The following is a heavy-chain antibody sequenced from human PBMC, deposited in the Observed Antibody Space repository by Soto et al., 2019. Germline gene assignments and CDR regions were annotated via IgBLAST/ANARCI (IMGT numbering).Heavy chain of an antibody. CDR3: EHTEGYIRGFDY. CDR2: IYWDDDK. V-gene: IGHV2-5*02. D-gene: IGHD5-12*01. Sequence: QITLKESGPTLVKPTQTLTLTCTFSGFSLSTSGVGVGWIRQPPGKALEWLALIYWDDDKRYSPSLKSRLTITKDTSKNQVVLTRTNMDPVDTATYDCEHTEGYIRGFDYWGQGTLVTVSS. J-gene: IGHJ4*02. CDR1: GFSLSTSGVG.